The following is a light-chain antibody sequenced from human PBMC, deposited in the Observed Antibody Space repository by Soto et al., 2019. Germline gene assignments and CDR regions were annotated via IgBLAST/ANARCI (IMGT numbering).Light chain of an antibody. V-gene: IGKV3-20*01. J-gene: IGKJ4*01. CDR2: GAS. CDR1: QSDTSSS. CDR3: QRYGRSALT. Sequence: EIVLTQSPGTLSLSPGERATLSCRASQSDTSSSLAWYQQKPGQAPRLLIYGASNRATGIPDRFSGSGSGADFTLTISRLEPEDFAVYYCQRYGRSALTFGGGTKVDIK.